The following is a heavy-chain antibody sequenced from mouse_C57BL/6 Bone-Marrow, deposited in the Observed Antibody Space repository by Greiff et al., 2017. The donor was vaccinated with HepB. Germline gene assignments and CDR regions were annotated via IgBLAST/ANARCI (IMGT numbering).Heavy chain of an antibody. CDR3: ARQVIPYFDY. V-gene: IGHV5-6*01. CDR2: ISSGGSYT. CDR1: GFTFSSYG. D-gene: IGHD5-1-1*01. J-gene: IGHJ2*01. Sequence: EVQLVESGGDLVKPGGSLTLSCAASGFTFSSYGMSWVRQTPDKRLEWVATISSGGSYTYYPDSVKGRFTISRDNAKNTLYLQLSSLKSEDTAMYDCARQVIPYFDYWGQGTTLTVSA.